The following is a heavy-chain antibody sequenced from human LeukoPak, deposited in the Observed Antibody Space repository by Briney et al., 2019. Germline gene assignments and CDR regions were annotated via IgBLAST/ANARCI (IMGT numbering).Heavy chain of an antibody. CDR1: GGSFSDYY. Sequence: SETLSLTCAVYGGSFSDYYWTWIRQPPGKGLEWIGEINHSGSPNNNPSLKSRVSISFDTSKNQFSLKLTSVTAADTAVYYCARIRKREGEDSWGQGTLVTVSS. D-gene: IGHD1-26*01. CDR2: INHSGSP. V-gene: IGHV4-34*01. CDR3: ARIRKREGEDS. J-gene: IGHJ4*02.